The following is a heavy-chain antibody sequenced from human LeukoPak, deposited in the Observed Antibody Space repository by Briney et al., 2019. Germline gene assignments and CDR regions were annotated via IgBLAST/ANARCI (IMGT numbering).Heavy chain of an antibody. CDR1: GFTFSSYA. CDR3: AQAPIVVVITEGYYFDY. CDR2: ISGSGGST. V-gene: IGHV3-23*01. Sequence: GGSLRLSCAASGFTFSSYAMSWVRQAPGKGLEWVSAISGSGGSTYYADSVKGRFTISRDNSKNTLYLQMNSLRAEDTAVYYCAQAPIVVVITEGYYFDYWGQGTLVTVSS. J-gene: IGHJ4*02. D-gene: IGHD3-22*01.